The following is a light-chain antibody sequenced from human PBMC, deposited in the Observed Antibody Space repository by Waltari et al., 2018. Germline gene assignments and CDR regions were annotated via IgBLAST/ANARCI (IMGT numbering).Light chain of an antibody. J-gene: IGKJ2*01. Sequence: DIVMTQSPLSLPVTPGEPASISCRSSQSLLYSNGYNYLDWYLQKPGQSPQLLIYLGSNRASGVPDRFSGSASDTDFTLKISRVEAEDVGVYYCLQALQTPYTFGQGTKLEIK. V-gene: IGKV2-28*01. CDR2: LGS. CDR1: QSLLYSNGYNY. CDR3: LQALQTPYT.